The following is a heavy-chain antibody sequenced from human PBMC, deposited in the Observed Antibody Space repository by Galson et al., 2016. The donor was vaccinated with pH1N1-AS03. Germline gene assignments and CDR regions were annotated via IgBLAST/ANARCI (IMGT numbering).Heavy chain of an antibody. CDR1: GFSFNTFA. V-gene: IGHV3-23*01. D-gene: IGHD4-23*01. CDR2: ISASGGDT. J-gene: IGHJ3*02. Sequence: SLRLSCAASGFSFNTFAMSWVRQAQGKGLEWVSSISASGGDTYYADSVKGRFTISRDNSKATLFLQMSSLRPEDTAVYYCASVTSAWPTVGAFGIWGQGTMVTVSS. CDR3: ASVTSAWPTVGAFGI.